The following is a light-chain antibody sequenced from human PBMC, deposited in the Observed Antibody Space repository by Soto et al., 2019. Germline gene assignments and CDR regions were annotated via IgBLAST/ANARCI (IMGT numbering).Light chain of an antibody. CDR2: GNS. J-gene: IGLJ2*01. V-gene: IGLV1-40*01. Sequence: QSVLTQPPSVSGAPGHRVTISCTGSSSNIGAGYDVHWYQQLPGTAPKLLIYGNSNRPSGVPDRFSGSKSGTSASLAITGLQAEDEADYYCQSYDSSLSLVVFGGGTKLTVL. CDR3: QSYDSSLSLVV. CDR1: SSNIGAGYD.